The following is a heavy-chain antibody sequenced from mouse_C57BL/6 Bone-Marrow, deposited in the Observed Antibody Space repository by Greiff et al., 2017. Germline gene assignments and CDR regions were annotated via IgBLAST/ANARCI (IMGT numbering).Heavy chain of an antibody. V-gene: IGHV2-3*01. CDR2: IWGDGST. J-gene: IGHJ2*01. Sequence: VQLVESGPGLVAPSQSLSITCTVSGFSFTSYGVSWVRQPPGKGQEWLGVIWGDGSTNNYTALISRLSISKDNSKSQVFLKLDSLQTDDTATYYCAKARRGSYFDYWGQGTTPTVSS. CDR1: GFSFTSYG. CDR3: AKARRGSYFDY.